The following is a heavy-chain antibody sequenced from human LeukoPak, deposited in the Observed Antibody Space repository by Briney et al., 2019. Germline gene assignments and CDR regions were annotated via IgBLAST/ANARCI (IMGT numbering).Heavy chain of an antibody. D-gene: IGHD3-3*01. CDR2: IYHSGST. CDR3: ARVGDFWSGSPNWFDP. Sequence: SETLSLTCTVSGGSISSSTYYWGWIRQPPGKGLEWIGEIYHSGSTNYNPSLKSRVTISVDKSKNQFSLKLSSVTAADTAVYYCARVGDFWSGSPNWFDPWGQGTLVTVSS. CDR1: GGSISSSTYY. J-gene: IGHJ5*02. V-gene: IGHV4-39*07.